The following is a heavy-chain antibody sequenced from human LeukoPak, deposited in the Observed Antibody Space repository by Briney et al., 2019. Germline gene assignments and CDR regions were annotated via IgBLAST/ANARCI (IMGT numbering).Heavy chain of an antibody. J-gene: IGHJ6*02. Sequence: GGSLRLSCAASGFTFSSYWMSWVRQAPGKGLEWVANIKQDGSEKYYVDSVKGRFTISRDNAKNSLYLQMNSLRAEDTAVYYCARVDPFRGYYYYGMDVWGQGTTVAVSS. CDR1: GFTFSSYW. CDR3: ARVDPFRGYYYYGMDV. CDR2: IKQDGSEK. V-gene: IGHV3-7*01.